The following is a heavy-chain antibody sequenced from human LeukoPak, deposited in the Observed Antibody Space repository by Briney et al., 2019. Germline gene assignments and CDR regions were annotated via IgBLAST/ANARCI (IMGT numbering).Heavy chain of an antibody. V-gene: IGHV3-66*01. Sequence: GGSLRLSCAASGFTVSSNYMSWVRQAPGKGLEWVSVIYSGGSTYYAESVKGRFTISRDNSKNKLYLQMNSLRAEDTAVYYCAKGYGSGSYYNIYGMDVWGQGTTVTVSS. J-gene: IGHJ6*02. CDR1: GFTVSSNY. CDR3: AKGYGSGSYYNIYGMDV. CDR2: IYSGGST. D-gene: IGHD3-10*01.